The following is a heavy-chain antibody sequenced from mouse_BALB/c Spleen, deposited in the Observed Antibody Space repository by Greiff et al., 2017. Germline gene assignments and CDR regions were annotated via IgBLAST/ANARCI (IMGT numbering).Heavy chain of an antibody. CDR3: ARSLYYGNYGWYFDV. D-gene: IGHD2-1*01. CDR2: ISYSGST. J-gene: IGHJ1*01. Sequence: EVKLMESGPSLVKPSQTLSLTCSVTGDSITSGYWNWIRKFPGNKLEYMGYISYSGSTYYNPSLKSRISITRDTSKNQYYLQLNSVTTEDTATYYCARSLYYGNYGWYFDVWGAGTTVTVSS. CDR1: GDSITSGY. V-gene: IGHV3-8*02.